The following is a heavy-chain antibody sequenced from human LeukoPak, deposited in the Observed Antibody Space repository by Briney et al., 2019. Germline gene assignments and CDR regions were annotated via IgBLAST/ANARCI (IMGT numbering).Heavy chain of an antibody. CDR1: GDSISSSSYY. Sequence: SETLSLTCTVSGDSISSSSYYWSWIRQHPGKGLEWIGYIYYSGSTYYNPSLKSRVTISVDTSKNQFSLKLSSVTAADTAVYYCARDRGSGGGSYYYGMDVWGQGTTVTVSS. D-gene: IGHD2-15*01. CDR2: IYYSGST. CDR3: ARDRGSGGGSYYYGMDV. V-gene: IGHV4-31*03. J-gene: IGHJ6*02.